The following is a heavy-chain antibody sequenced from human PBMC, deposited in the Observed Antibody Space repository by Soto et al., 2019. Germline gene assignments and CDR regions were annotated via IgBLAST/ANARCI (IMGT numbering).Heavy chain of an antibody. D-gene: IGHD2-15*01. CDR1: GGTFSSYA. Sequence: QVQLVQSGAEVKKPGSSVKVSCKASGGTFSSYAINWVRQAPGQGLEWMGGIIPIFGTAHYAQKFQGRVTITXXDXTXIAYMQLSSLTSEDTAVYYCARGRGGSSYYSYGMDVWGQGTTVTVSS. CDR3: ARGRGGSSYYSYGMDV. CDR2: IIPIFGTA. V-gene: IGHV1-69*05. J-gene: IGHJ6*02.